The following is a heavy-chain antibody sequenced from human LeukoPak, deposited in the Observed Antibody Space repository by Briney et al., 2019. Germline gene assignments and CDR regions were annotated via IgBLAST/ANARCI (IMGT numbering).Heavy chain of an antibody. J-gene: IGHJ2*01. Sequence: GGSLRLSCAASGFTFSSYSMNWVRQAPGKGLEWVSSISSSSSYIYYADSVKGRFTISRDNAKNSLYLQMNSLRAKDTAVYYCARAERAAAGTFGANWYFDLWGRGTLVTVSS. V-gene: IGHV3-21*04. CDR1: GFTFSSYS. D-gene: IGHD6-13*01. CDR2: ISSSSSYI. CDR3: ARAERAAAGTFGANWYFDL.